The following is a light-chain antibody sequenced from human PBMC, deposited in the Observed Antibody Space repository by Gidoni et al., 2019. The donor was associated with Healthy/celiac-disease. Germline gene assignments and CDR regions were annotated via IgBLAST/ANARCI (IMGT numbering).Light chain of an antibody. CDR1: KLGDKY. V-gene: IGLV3-1*01. Sequence: SYELTQPPSVSVSPGQTASITCSGDKLGDKYACWYQQKPGQSPVLVICQDSKRPSGLPERFSGSNSGNTATLTISGTQAMDEADYYCQAWDSSTGVVFGGGTKLTVL. CDR3: QAWDSSTGVV. J-gene: IGLJ2*01. CDR2: QDS.